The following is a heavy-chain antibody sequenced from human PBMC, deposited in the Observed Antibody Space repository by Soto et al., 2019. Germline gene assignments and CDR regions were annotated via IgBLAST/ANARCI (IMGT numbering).Heavy chain of an antibody. CDR3: ARYKSNYYYGMDV. CDR1: GGSITSSSHY. Sequence: SETLSLTCTVSGGSITSSSHYWGWIRQPPGKGLEWIGYIYYSGITNYNPSLKSRVTISVDTSKNQFSLKLSSVTAADTAVYYCARYKSNYYYGMDVWGQGTTVTVSS. V-gene: IGHV4-61*05. D-gene: IGHD1-20*01. J-gene: IGHJ6*02. CDR2: IYYSGIT.